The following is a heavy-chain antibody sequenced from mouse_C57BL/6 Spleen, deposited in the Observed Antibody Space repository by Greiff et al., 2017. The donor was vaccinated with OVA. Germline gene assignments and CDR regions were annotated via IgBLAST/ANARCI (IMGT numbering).Heavy chain of an antibody. V-gene: IGHV1-59*01. J-gene: IGHJ3*01. CDR1: GYTFTSYW. Sequence: QVQLQQSGAELVRPGTSVKLSCKASGYTFTSYWMHWVKQRPGQGLEWIGVIDPSDSYTNYNQKFKGKATLTVDTSSSTAYMQLSSLTSEDSAVYYCARGKFPSYWGQGTLVTVSA. CDR2: IDPSDSYT. CDR3: ARGKFPSY.